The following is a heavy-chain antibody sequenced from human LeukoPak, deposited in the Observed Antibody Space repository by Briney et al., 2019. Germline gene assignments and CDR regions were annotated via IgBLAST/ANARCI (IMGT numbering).Heavy chain of an antibody. CDR2: IWYDGSNK. V-gene: IGHV3-33*01. Sequence: PGRSLRLSCAASGFTFSSYGMHRVRQAPGKGLEWVAVIWYDGSNKYYADSVKGRFTISRDNSKNTLYLQMNSLRAEDTAVYYCAREERQGDYFDYWGQGTLVTVSS. D-gene: IGHD5-24*01. J-gene: IGHJ4*02. CDR1: GFTFSSYG. CDR3: AREERQGDYFDY.